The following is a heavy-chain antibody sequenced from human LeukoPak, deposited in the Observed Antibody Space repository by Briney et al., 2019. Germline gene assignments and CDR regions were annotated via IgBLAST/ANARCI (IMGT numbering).Heavy chain of an antibody. V-gene: IGHV4-59*01. CDR2: IYYSGST. J-gene: IGHJ5*02. Sequence: SETLSLTCTVSGGSISSYYWSWIRQPPGKGLEWIGYIYYSGSTNYNPSLKSRVTISVDTSKNQFSLKLSSVTAADTAVYYCARGYGRYNWFDPWGQGTLVTVSS. CDR3: ARGYGRYNWFDP. D-gene: IGHD5-18*01. CDR1: GGSISSYY.